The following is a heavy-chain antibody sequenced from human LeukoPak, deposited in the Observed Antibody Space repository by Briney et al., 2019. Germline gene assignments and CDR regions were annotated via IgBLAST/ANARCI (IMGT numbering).Heavy chain of an antibody. J-gene: IGHJ4*02. D-gene: IGHD6-19*01. V-gene: IGHV3-20*04. CDR2: INWNGGST. CDR3: ARGGVYSSGSYYLYYFDY. Sequence: GGSLRLSCAASGFTFDDYGMSWVRQAPGKGLEWVSGINWNGGSTGYADSVKGRFTISRGNAKNSLYLQMNSLRAEDTALYYCARGGVYSSGSYYLYYFDYWGQGTLVTVSS. CDR1: GFTFDDYG.